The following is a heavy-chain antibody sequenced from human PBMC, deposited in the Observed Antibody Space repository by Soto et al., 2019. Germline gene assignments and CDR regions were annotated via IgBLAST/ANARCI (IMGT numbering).Heavy chain of an antibody. Sequence: GGSLRLSCAASGFTFSSYAMSWVRQAPGKGLEWVSAISGSGGSTYYADSVKGRFTISRDNSKNTLYLQMNSLRAEDTAVSYCAKDSRSNTIVVVITDFDYWGQGTLVTVSS. D-gene: IGHD3-22*01. CDR3: AKDSRSNTIVVVITDFDY. CDR2: ISGSGGST. CDR1: GFTFSSYA. J-gene: IGHJ4*02. V-gene: IGHV3-23*01.